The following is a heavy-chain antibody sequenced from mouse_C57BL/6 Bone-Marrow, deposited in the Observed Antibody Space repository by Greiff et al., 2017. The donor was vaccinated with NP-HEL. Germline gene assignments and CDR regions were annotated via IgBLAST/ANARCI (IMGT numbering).Heavy chain of an antibody. CDR3: ARWNYYGSKAY. CDR1: GYTFTSYW. D-gene: IGHD1-1*01. CDR2: IHPNSGST. J-gene: IGHJ3*01. V-gene: IGHV1-64*01. Sequence: VKLQQPGAELVKPGASVKLSCKASGYTFTSYWMHWVKQRPGQGLEWIGMIHPNSGSTNYNEKFKSKATLTVDKSSSTAYMQLSSLTSEDSAVYYCARWNYYGSKAYWGQGTLVTVSA.